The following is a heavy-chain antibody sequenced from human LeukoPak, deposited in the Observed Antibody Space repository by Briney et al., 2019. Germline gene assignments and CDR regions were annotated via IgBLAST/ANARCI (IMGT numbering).Heavy chain of an antibody. J-gene: IGHJ4*02. CDR3: ARHSNLYTSGWYGVDY. CDR2: ICYSGST. V-gene: IGHV4-39*01. Sequence: SETLSLTCTVSGGSISSSNYYWGRSRQPPGKGLEWNGSICYSGSTYYNPSLKSRVTISVDTSKNQFSLKLSSVTAADTAVYYCARHSNLYTSGWYGVDYCGQGTLVTVSS. CDR1: GGSISSSNYY. D-gene: IGHD6-19*01.